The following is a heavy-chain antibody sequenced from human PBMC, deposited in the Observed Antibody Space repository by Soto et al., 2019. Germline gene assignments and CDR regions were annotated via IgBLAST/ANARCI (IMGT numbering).Heavy chain of an antibody. CDR1: GGSISSYY. V-gene: IGHV4-59*01. J-gene: IGHJ5*02. CDR3: ARALYYYGSGTVWFDP. CDR2: IYYSGST. Sequence: TSETLSLTCTVSGGSISSYYWSWIRQPPGKGLEWIGYIYYSGSTNYNPSLKSRVTISVDTSKNQFSLKLSSVTAADTAVYYCARALYYYGSGTVWFDPWGQGTLVTVSS. D-gene: IGHD3-10*01.